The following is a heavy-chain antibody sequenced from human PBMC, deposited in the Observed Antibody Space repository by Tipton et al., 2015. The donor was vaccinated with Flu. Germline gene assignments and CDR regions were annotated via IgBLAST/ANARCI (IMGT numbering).Heavy chain of an antibody. CDR2: INHSGST. CDR3: ARDPGSRMFDP. D-gene: IGHD6-13*01. Sequence: TLSLTCAVYGGSFSGYYCSWIRQPPGKGLEWIGEINHSGSTNYNPSLKSRVTISVDTSKNQFSLKLSSVTAADTAVYYCARDPGSRMFDPWGQGTLVTVSS. CDR1: GGSFSGYY. J-gene: IGHJ5*02. V-gene: IGHV4-34*01.